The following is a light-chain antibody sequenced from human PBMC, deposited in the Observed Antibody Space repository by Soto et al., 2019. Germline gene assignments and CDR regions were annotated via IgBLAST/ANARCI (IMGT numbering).Light chain of an antibody. Sequence: ENVLTQSPAPLSLSPGERATLSCRASQSVSSYLAWYQQKPGQAPRLLIYGASIRATGIPARFSGSGSGTVSTLTISRLEPEDLAVYYCQQYEAVVTFGQGTKVDI. CDR2: GAS. V-gene: IGKV3-11*01. CDR3: QQYEAVVT. J-gene: IGKJ1*01. CDR1: QSVSSY.